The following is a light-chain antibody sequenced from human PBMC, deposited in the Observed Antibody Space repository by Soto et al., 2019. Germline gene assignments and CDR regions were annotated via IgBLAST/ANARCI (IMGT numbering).Light chain of an antibody. Sequence: DIQMTQSPSTLSASVGDRVTITCRASQSVRNWLAWYQQKPGKAPKLLIYDASSLESGVPSRFSGSGFGTDFTLTISSLPPDDFATYYCQKFNTYSYTFGQGTRVEIK. CDR2: DAS. V-gene: IGKV1-5*01. CDR3: QKFNTYSYT. J-gene: IGKJ2*01. CDR1: QSVRNW.